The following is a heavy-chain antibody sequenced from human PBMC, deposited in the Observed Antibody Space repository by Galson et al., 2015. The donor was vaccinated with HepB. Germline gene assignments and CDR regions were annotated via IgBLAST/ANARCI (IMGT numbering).Heavy chain of an antibody. CDR3: AKDISSSWYFRYFQH. CDR2: ISWNSGSI. CDR1: GFTFDDYA. Sequence: SLRLSCAASGFTFDDYAMHWVRQAPGKGLEWVSGISWNSGSIGYADSVKGRFTISRDNAKNSLYLQMNSLRAEDTALYYCAKDISSSWYFRYFQHWGQGTLVTVSS. V-gene: IGHV3-9*01. D-gene: IGHD6-13*01. J-gene: IGHJ1*01.